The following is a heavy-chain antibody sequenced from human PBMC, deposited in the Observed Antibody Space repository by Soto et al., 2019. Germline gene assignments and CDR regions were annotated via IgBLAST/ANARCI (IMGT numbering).Heavy chain of an antibody. Sequence: GGSLRLSCAASGFTFDDYAMHWVRQAPGKGLEWVSGISWNSGSIGYADSVKGRFTISRDNAKNSLYLQMNSLRAEDTALYYCAKANNPTGSSSCFDYWGQGTLVTVSS. V-gene: IGHV3-9*01. D-gene: IGHD6-13*01. CDR2: ISWNSGSI. CDR3: AKANNPTGSSSCFDY. CDR1: GFTFDDYA. J-gene: IGHJ4*02.